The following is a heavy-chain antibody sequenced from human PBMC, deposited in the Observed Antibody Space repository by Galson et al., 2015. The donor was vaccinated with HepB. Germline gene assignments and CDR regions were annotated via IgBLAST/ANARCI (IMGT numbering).Heavy chain of an antibody. CDR2: IYWDDDR. Sequence: PALVKPTQTLTLTCTFSGFSLTTTGVGVGWIRQSPGKALEWLALIYWDDDRRYSPSLKSRLAIIKDTFKNQVILTMTSMEPADTATYFCAHRKVASGIGWNEGLFAPWGQGTLVTVSS. V-gene: IGHV2-5*02. CDR3: AHRKVASGIGWNEGLFAP. J-gene: IGHJ5*02. D-gene: IGHD1-1*01. CDR1: GFSLTTTGVG.